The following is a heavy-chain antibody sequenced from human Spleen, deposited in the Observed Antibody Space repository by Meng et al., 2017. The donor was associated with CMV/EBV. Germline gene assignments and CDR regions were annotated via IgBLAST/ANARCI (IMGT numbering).Heavy chain of an antibody. CDR2: INGRGTVV. J-gene: IGHJ4*02. CDR1: GFTFNEHY. CDR3: ARHRECTTHSCSTSFDF. D-gene: IGHD1-1*01. V-gene: IGHV3-11*01. Sequence: GESLKISCGTSGFTFNEHYMSWIRQAPGKGLEWISDINGRGTVVSHADSVKGRFTISRDNAKNLLLLQMNSLRANDTAVYYCARHRECTTHSCSTSFDFWGQGTLVTVSS.